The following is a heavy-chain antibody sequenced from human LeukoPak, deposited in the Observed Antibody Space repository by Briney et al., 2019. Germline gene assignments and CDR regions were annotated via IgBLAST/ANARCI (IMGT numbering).Heavy chain of an antibody. Sequence: GGSLRLSCEASGFTFSNYWMHWVRQVPGQGLVWVSHINTDGTTITYADSVKGRFTISRDNAKNTVFLQMDTLRVGDTAVYYCAREDVEWLIPGRYYYFGLDAWGQGIPVTVSS. D-gene: IGHD6-19*01. J-gene: IGHJ6*02. CDR2: INTDGTTI. V-gene: IGHV3-74*03. CDR1: GFTFSNYW. CDR3: AREDVEWLIPGRYYYFGLDA.